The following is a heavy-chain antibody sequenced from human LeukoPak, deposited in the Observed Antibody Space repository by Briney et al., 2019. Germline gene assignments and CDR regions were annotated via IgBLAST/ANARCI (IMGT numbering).Heavy chain of an antibody. D-gene: IGHD3-16*02. Sequence: PSEPLSLTCTVSGGSISSYYWSWIRQPPGKGLEWIGYIYYSGSTNYNPSLKSRVTISVDTSKNQFSLKLSSVTAADTAVYYCARHYDYVWGSYRYTDTFDYWGQGTLVTVSS. V-gene: IGHV4-59*08. CDR1: GGSISSYY. J-gene: IGHJ4*02. CDR2: IYYSGST. CDR3: ARHYDYVWGSYRYTDTFDY.